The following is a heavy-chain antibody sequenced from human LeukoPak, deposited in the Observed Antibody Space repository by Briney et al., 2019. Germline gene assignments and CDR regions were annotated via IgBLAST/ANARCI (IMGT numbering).Heavy chain of an antibody. Sequence: ASVKVSCKASGYIFTSYDINWVRQATGQGLEWMGWMNPNSGNTSYAQKFQGRVTKTRNTSISTAYMELSSLRSEDTAVYYCARGPYCSSTSCSYYYYMDVWGKGTTVTVSS. D-gene: IGHD2-2*01. CDR2: MNPNSGNT. J-gene: IGHJ6*03. V-gene: IGHV1-8*02. CDR1: GYIFTSYD. CDR3: ARGPYCSSTSCSYYYYMDV.